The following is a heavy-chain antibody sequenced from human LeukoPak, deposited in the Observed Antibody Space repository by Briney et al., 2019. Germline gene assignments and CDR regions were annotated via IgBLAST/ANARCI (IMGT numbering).Heavy chain of an antibody. CDR3: AAESERWLLRS. V-gene: IGHV4-59*03. J-gene: IGHJ4*02. CDR1: GASMTTYY. CDR2: IYSSGST. D-gene: IGHD6-19*01. Sequence: PSETLSLTCTVSGASMTTYYWSWIRQPPGKGLEWVAYIYSSGSTNYNPSLKSRLTISIDTSKKQFSLKMSSVTAADTAVYYCAAESERWLLRSWGQGTLVTVSS.